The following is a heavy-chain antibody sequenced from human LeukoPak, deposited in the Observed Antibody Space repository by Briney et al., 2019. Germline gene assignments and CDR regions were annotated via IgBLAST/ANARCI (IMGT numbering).Heavy chain of an antibody. CDR3: AKDIQLWF. J-gene: IGHJ4*02. V-gene: IGHV3-43*02. Sequence: QPRGSLRLSCAASGFTFDNYVMHWVRQAPGRGLEWVSLISGDGGSTYYADSVKGRFTISRDNSKNSLYLQMNSLRTEDTALYYCAKDIQLWFWGQGTLVTVSS. CDR2: ISGDGGST. CDR1: GFTFDNYV. D-gene: IGHD5-18*01.